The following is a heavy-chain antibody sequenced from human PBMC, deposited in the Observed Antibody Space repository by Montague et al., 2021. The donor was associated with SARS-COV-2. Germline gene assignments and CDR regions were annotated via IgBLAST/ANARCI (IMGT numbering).Heavy chain of an antibody. V-gene: IGHV3-30-3*01. J-gene: IGHJ4*02. D-gene: IGHD5-12*01. CDR1: GFTFSSYA. CDR3: ARIQYGGYGGAFDY. Sequence: SLRLSCAASGFTFSSYAMHWVRQAPGKGLEWVAVILYDGSNKYYADSVKGRFTISRDNSKNTLYLQMNSLRAEDTAVYYCARIQYGGYGGAFDYWGQGTLVTVSS. CDR2: ILYDGSNK.